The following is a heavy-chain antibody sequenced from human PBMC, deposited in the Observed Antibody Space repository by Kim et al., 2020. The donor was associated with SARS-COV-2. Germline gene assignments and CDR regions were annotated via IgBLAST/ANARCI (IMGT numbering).Heavy chain of an antibody. D-gene: IGHD3-9*01. CDR3: ARGGRYFDWLLSTPAEYFQH. CDR1: GFTFSSYA. CDR2: ISCDGSNK. Sequence: GGSLRLSCAASGFTFSSYAMHWVRQAPGKGLEWVAVISCDGSNKYYADSVKGRFTISRDNSKNTLYLQMNSLRAEDTAVYYCARGGRYFDWLLSTPAEYFQHWGQGTLVTVSS. J-gene: IGHJ1*01. V-gene: IGHV3-30*04.